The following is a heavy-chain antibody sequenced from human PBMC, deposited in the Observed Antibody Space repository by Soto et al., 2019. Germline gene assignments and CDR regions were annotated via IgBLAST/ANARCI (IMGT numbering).Heavy chain of an antibody. CDR3: ARDRVSSPGVQPQGMDV. Sequence: GGSLRLSCAASGFTFSSYWMHWVRQAPAKGLVWVSRINSDGSSTSYADSVKGRFTISRDNAKNTLYLQMSSLRAEDTAVYYCARDRVSSPGVQPQGMDVWGQGTTVTVSS. D-gene: IGHD6-13*01. V-gene: IGHV3-74*01. J-gene: IGHJ6*02. CDR1: GFTFSSYW. CDR2: INSDGSST.